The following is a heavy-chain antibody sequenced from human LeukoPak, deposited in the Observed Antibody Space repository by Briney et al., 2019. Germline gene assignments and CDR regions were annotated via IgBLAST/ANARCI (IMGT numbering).Heavy chain of an antibody. V-gene: IGHV3-21*01. CDR2: ISSSSSYI. J-gene: IGHJ6*03. Sequence: GGSLRLSCAASGFTFSSYSMNWVRQAPGKGLEWVSSISSSSSYIYYADSVKGRFTISRDNAKNSLYLQMNSLRAEDTAVYYCAREAQEVVVVIGSYYYYYYMVVWGKGTTVTVSS. CDR1: GFTFSSYS. CDR3: AREAQEVVVVIGSYYYYYYMVV. D-gene: IGHD3-22*01.